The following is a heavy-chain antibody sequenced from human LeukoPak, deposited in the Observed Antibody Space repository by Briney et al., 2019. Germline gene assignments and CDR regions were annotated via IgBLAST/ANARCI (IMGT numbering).Heavy chain of an antibody. D-gene: IGHD2-2*01. Sequence: TGGSLRLSCAASGFTFSSYAMHWVRQAPGKGLEWVAVISYDGSNKYYADSVKGRFTISRDNSKNTLYLQMNSLRAEDTAVYYCARERCSSTSCADNWFDPWGQGTLVTVSS. CDR1: GFTFSSYA. J-gene: IGHJ5*02. CDR2: ISYDGSNK. CDR3: ARERCSSTSCADNWFDP. V-gene: IGHV3-30-3*01.